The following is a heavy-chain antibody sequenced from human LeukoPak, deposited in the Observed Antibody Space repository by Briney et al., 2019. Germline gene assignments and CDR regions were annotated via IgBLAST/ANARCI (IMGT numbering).Heavy chain of an antibody. J-gene: IGHJ6*03. Sequence: SVKVSCKASGYTFTSYGISWVRQAPGQGLEWMGGIIPIFGTANYAQKFQGRVTITADESTSTAYMELSSLRSEDTAVYYCARVVVITFGGVIVNPYYYYMDVWGKGTTVTISS. CDR1: GYTFTSYG. D-gene: IGHD3-16*02. V-gene: IGHV1-69*13. CDR2: IIPIFGTA. CDR3: ARVVVITFGGVIVNPYYYYMDV.